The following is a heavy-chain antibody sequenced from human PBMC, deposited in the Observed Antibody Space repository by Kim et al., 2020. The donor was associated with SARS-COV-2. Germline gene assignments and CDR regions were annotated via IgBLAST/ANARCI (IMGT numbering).Heavy chain of an antibody. CDR1: GITFSSYA. CDR2: ISGSGGGT. D-gene: IGHD3-22*01. J-gene: IGHJ4*02. Sequence: GGSLRLSCAAAGITFSSYAMSWVRQAPGKGLEWVSGISGSGGGTFYADSVKGRFTISRDNSKNTLYLQMNSLRAEDTAVYYCAISYYSASSGYYYGRFDYWGEGTLVTVSS. V-gene: IGHV3-23*01. CDR3: AISYYSASSGYYYGRFDY.